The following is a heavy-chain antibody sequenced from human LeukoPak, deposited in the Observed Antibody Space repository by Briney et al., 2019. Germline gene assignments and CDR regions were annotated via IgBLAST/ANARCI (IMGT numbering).Heavy chain of an antibody. CDR1: GFTFNNYW. J-gene: IGHJ6*02. CDR2: IKYDGSAT. CDR3: ARGGGLDV. D-gene: IGHD3-16*01. V-gene: IGHV3-74*01. Sequence: GGSLRLSCAASGFTFNNYWMHWIRQVPGKGLVWVSHIKYDGSATNYADSVKGRFTISRDNAKNTLYLQMNSLRAEDTAVYFCARGGGLDVWGQGATVTVSS.